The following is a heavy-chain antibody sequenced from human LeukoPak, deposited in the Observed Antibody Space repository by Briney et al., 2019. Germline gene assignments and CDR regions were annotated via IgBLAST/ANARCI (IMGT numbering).Heavy chain of an antibody. D-gene: IGHD6-13*01. CDR2: ISGSGDST. V-gene: IGHV3-23*01. CDR3: AKFIGSSWSGSYFDY. J-gene: IGHJ4*02. Sequence: GGSLRLSCAASGFTFSSFALSWVRQAPGKGLEWVSVISGSGDSTYHADSVKGRFTISRDNSKNTLYLQMNSLRAEDTAVYHCAKFIGSSWSGSYFDYWGQGTLVTVSS. CDR1: GFTFSSFA.